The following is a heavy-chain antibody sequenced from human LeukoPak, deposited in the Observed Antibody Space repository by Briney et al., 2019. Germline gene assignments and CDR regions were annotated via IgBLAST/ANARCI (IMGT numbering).Heavy chain of an antibody. Sequence: PGRSLRLSCAASGFTFDDYAMHWVRQAPGKGLEWVSGISWNSGSIGYADSVKGRFTISRDNAKNSLYLQMNSLRAEDTAVYYCARGGLPTEGHCSSTSCSPLDYWGQGTLVTVSS. CDR3: ARGGLPTEGHCSSTSCSPLDY. J-gene: IGHJ4*02. D-gene: IGHD2-2*01. CDR1: GFTFDDYA. V-gene: IGHV3-9*01. CDR2: ISWNSGSI.